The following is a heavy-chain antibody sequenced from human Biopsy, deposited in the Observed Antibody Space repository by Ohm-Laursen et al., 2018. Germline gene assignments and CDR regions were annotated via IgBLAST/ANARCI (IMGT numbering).Heavy chain of an antibody. J-gene: IGHJ2*01. CDR2: IYSSGGS. V-gene: IGHV4-4*07. Sequence: SETLSLTCIVSGGSTNDYFWSWIRQPAGETLEWIGRIYSSGGSSYNPSLKGRISMSMDTSNNQFSLTLTSVTAADTAVYYCARTPGKAVAGRFLDLWGRGTLVTVSS. CDR1: GGSTNDYF. D-gene: IGHD6-19*01. CDR3: ARTPGKAVAGRFLDL.